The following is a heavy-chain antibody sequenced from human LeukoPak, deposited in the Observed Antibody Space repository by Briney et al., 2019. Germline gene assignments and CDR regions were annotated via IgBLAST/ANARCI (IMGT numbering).Heavy chain of an antibody. D-gene: IGHD3-10*01. Sequence: PSETLSLTCAVYGGSFSGYYWSWIRQPPGKGLEWIGEINHSGSTNYNPSLKSRVTISVDTSKNQFSLKLSSVTAADTAVYYGARQRGYNPYYYGSGSYGGNPFDYWGQGTLVTVSS. V-gene: IGHV4-34*01. J-gene: IGHJ4*02. CDR1: GGSFSGYY. CDR3: ARQRGYNPYYYGSGSYGGNPFDY. CDR2: INHSGST.